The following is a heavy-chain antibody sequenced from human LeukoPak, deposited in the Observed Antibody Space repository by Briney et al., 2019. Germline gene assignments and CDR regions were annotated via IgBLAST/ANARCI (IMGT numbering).Heavy chain of an antibody. Sequence: GGSLRLSCAASGFTFSSYSMNWVRQAPGKGLEWVSYISSSSSTIYYADSVKGRFTISRDNAKNSLYLQMNSLRAEDTAVYYCASVEQWLVLYYYYYGMDVWGQGTTVTVSS. CDR1: GFTFSSYS. CDR2: ISSSSSTI. D-gene: IGHD6-19*01. J-gene: IGHJ6*02. V-gene: IGHV3-48*01. CDR3: ASVEQWLVLYYYYYGMDV.